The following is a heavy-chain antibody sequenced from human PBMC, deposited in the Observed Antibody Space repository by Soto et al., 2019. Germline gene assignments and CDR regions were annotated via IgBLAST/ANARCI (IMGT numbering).Heavy chain of an antibody. CDR1: GYTFTSYD. J-gene: IGHJ6*03. V-gene: IGHV1-8*01. Sequence: GASVKVSCKASGYTFTSYDINWVRQATGQGLEWMGWMNPNSGNTGYAQKFQGRVTMTRSTSISTAYMELSSLRSEDTAVYYCARGRTFWSGYSNYYYYMDVWGKGTTVTVSS. D-gene: IGHD3-3*01. CDR2: MNPNSGNT. CDR3: ARGRTFWSGYSNYYYYMDV.